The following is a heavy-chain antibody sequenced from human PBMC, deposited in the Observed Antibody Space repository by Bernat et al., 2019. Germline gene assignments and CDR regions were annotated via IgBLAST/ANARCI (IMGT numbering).Heavy chain of an antibody. CDR2: MNPNSGNT. CDR3: ARAHCSTTSCYPKDAFDI. V-gene: IGHV1-8*02. D-gene: IGHD2-2*01. Sequence: QVQLVQSGAEVKKPGSSVKVSCKASGGTFSSYAINWLRQATGQGLEWMGWMNPNSGNTGCAQKFQGRVTMSRNTSISTAYMELSSLRSEDTAVYYCARAHCSTTSCYPKDAFDIWGQGTTVTVSS. CDR1: GGTFSSYA. J-gene: IGHJ3*02.